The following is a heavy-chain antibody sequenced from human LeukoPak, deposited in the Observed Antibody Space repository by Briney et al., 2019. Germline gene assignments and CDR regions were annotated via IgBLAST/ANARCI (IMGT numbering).Heavy chain of an antibody. V-gene: IGHV1-18*01. D-gene: IGHD3-16*02. Sequence: ASVKVSCKASGYTFTSYGISWVRQAAGQGHEWMGWISAYNGNTNYAQKLQGRVTMTTDTSTSTAYMELRSLRSDDTAVYYCARVRPPPDYVWGSYLGWFDPWGQGTLVTVSS. J-gene: IGHJ5*02. CDR2: ISAYNGNT. CDR1: GYTFTSYG. CDR3: ARVRPPPDYVWGSYLGWFDP.